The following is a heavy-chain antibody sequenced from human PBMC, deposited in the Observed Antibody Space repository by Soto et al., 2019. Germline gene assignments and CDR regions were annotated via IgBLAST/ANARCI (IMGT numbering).Heavy chain of an antibody. V-gene: IGHV3-33*01. D-gene: IGHD3-9*01. Sequence: QVQLVESGGGVVQPGRSLRLSCAASGFSFSRYGIHWVRQAPGKGLEWVAVIWYDGSNKYYADSVKGRFTISRDISKNTLFLQMNSLRAEDTAVYYCARDINSDYDILGSKSGMDVWGQGTTVIVSS. CDR3: ARDINSDYDILGSKSGMDV. CDR1: GFSFSRYG. CDR2: IWYDGSNK. J-gene: IGHJ6*02.